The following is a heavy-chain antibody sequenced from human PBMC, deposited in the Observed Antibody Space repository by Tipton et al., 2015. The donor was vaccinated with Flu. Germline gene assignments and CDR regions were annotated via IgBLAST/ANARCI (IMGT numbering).Heavy chain of an antibody. CDR3: ASLTGDDY. CDR1: GFTFSTYE. V-gene: IGHV3-48*03. J-gene: IGHJ4*02. Sequence: SLRLSCAASGFTFSTYEMNWVRQAPGKGLEWLSYISSSGTTISYADSVRGRFTISRDNAKESLYLQLNSLRVEDTAVYYCASLTGDDYWGQGDLVTVSS. D-gene: IGHD7-27*01. CDR2: ISSSGTTI.